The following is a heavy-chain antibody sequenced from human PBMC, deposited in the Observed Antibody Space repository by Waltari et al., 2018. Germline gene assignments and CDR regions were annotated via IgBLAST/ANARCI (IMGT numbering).Heavy chain of an antibody. V-gene: IGHV4-59*01. CDR1: GAAIRSFY. J-gene: IGHJ4*02. CDR3: ARVLHDYGGNSGLDY. CDR2: IYYSGRA. D-gene: IGHD2-21*02. Sequence: QVQLQESGPGLVKPSETLSLTCTVSGAAIRSFYWGWIRQPPGKGLEWIGYIYYSGRADYNPSLKSRVTMSLDTSKNQFSLKLSSATAADTAVYYCARVLHDYGGNSGLDYWGQGTLVTVSS.